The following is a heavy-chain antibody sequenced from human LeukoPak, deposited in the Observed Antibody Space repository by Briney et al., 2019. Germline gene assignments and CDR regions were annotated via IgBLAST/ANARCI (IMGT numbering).Heavy chain of an antibody. CDR3: ARHGYTSGWVRY. Sequence: GGSLRLSCAASGFTVSTNYMSWVRQAPGKGLEWVSVIHSGGNTYYADSVKGRFTVSRDISENTLYLQMNSLRAEDTAVYYCARHGYTSGWVRYWGQGTLVTVST. V-gene: IGHV3-53*01. J-gene: IGHJ4*02. D-gene: IGHD6-19*01. CDR1: GFTVSTNY. CDR2: IHSGGNT.